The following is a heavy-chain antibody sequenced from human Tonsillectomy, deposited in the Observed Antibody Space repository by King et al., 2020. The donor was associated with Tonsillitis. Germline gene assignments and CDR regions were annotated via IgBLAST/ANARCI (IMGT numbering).Heavy chain of an antibody. D-gene: IGHD6-25*01. J-gene: IGHJ4*02. CDR3: AKGGGAAGLFDY. CDR2: ISWDGGST. CDR1: GFTFDDYA. V-gene: IGHV3-43D*03. Sequence: VQLVESGGVVVQPGGSLRLSCAAAGFTFDDYAMHWVRQAPGKGLEWVSLISWDGGSTYYADSVKGRFTISRDNRKNSLYLQMNSLRAEDTALDYCAKGGGAAGLFDYWGQGTLVTVSS.